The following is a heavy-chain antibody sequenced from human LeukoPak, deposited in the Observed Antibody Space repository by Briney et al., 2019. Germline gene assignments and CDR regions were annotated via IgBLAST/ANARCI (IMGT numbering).Heavy chain of an antibody. Sequence: SETLSLTCTVSGGSISSSNYYWGWIRQPPGKGLEWIGSIYYSGSTYYNPSLKSRVTISVDTSKNQFSLKLSSVTAADTAVYYCARLGANYYGSGSYYYYYYYMDVWGKGTTVTISS. CDR3: ARLGANYYGSGSYYYYYYYMDV. V-gene: IGHV4-39*07. CDR1: GGSISSSNYY. J-gene: IGHJ6*03. D-gene: IGHD3-10*01. CDR2: IYYSGST.